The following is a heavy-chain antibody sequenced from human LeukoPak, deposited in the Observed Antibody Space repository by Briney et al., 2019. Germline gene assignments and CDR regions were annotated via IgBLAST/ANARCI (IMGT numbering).Heavy chain of an antibody. D-gene: IGHD6-6*01. CDR1: GFTFSSYS. CDR2: ISSSSSYI. J-gene: IGHJ4*02. V-gene: IGHV3-21*01. Sequence: GGSLRLSCAASGFTFSSYSMNWVRQAPGKGLEWVSSISSSSSYIYYADSVKGRFTISRDNAKNSLYLQMNSLRAVDTAVYYCARAADPQLILYYWGQGTLVTVSS. CDR3: ARAADPQLILYY.